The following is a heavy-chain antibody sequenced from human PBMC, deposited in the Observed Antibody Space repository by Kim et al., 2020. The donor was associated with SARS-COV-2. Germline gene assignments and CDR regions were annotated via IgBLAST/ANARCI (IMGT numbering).Heavy chain of an antibody. D-gene: IGHD3-22*01. Sequence: GGSLRLSCAASGFTFGDYAMHWVRQAPGKGLEWVSGISWNSGSIGYADSVKGRFTISRDNAKNSLYLQMNSLGAEDTALYYCAKGPTHTEREYYYDSSGYSVTVGDYFDYWGQGTLVTVSS. CDR1: GFTFGDYA. V-gene: IGHV3-9*01. J-gene: IGHJ4*02. CDR3: AKGPTHTEREYYYDSSGYSVTVGDYFDY. CDR2: ISWNSGSI.